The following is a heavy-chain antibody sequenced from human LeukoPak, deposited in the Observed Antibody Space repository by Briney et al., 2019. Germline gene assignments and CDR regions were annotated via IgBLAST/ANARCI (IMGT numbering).Heavy chain of an antibody. CDR2: ISGSGGST. CDR3: AKTLYGSGYSDAFDI. CDR1: GFTFSSYA. J-gene: IGHJ3*02. Sequence: GSLRLSCAASGFTFSSYAMSWVRQAPGKGLEWVSAISGSGGSTHYADSVKGRFTISRDNSKNTLYLQMNSLRAEDTAVYYCAKTLYGSGYSDAFDIWGQGTMVTVSS. D-gene: IGHD3-22*01. V-gene: IGHV3-23*01.